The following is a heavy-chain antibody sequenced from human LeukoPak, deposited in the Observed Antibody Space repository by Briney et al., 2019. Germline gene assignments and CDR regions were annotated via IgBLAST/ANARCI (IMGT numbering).Heavy chain of an antibody. D-gene: IGHD2/OR15-2a*01. CDR2: VPHDGTT. J-gene: IGHJ4*02. Sequence: PSETLSLXCIVSGASISSLYWRWIRQPPGKRLEWIGYVPHDGTTNQNPSLKSRVTISIDTSRNQMSLKLYSMTAGDTAMYCCARGSTRADDYWGQGILVTVS. V-gene: IGHV4-59*11. CDR1: GASISSLY. CDR3: ARGSTRADDY.